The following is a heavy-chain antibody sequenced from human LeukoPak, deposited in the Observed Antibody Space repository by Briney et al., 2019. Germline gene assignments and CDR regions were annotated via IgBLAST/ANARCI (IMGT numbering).Heavy chain of an antibody. CDR3: AKNGYSPSWD. CDR1: GFTFSSYG. Sequence: PGGSLRLSCAASGFTFSSYGLHWVRQAPGKGQEWVAFIRYDGSNKYYADSVKGRFTISRDNSKNTLYLQMNSLRAEDTAVYYCAKNGYSPSWDWGQGTLVTVSS. J-gene: IGHJ4*02. V-gene: IGHV3-30*02. CDR2: IRYDGSNK. D-gene: IGHD6-13*01.